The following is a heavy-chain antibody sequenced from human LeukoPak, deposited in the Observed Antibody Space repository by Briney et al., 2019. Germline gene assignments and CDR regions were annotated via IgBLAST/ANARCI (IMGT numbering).Heavy chain of an antibody. CDR1: GYSFTTYW. CDR3: ARRGFCRGGRCYSAPLDS. D-gene: IGHD2-15*01. CDR2: IYPGDSDT. V-gene: IGHV5-51*01. Sequence: GESLKISCKGAGYSFTTYWIGWVRQMPGKGLEWMGIIYPGDSDTRYSPSFQGQVTISADKSLSTAYLQWSSLKASDTAIYYCARRGFCRGGRCYSAPLDSWGQGTLVTVSS. J-gene: IGHJ4*02.